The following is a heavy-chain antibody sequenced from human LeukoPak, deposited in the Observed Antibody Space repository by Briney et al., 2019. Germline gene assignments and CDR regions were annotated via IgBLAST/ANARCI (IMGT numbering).Heavy chain of an antibody. J-gene: IGHJ4*01. V-gene: IGHV1-18*04. CDR2: ISAYNGNT. CDR1: GYTFTSYY. CDR3: ARSTAAAGMSADY. D-gene: IGHD6-13*01. Sequence: ASVKVSCKASGYTFTSYYMHWVRQAPGQGLEWMGWISAYNGNTNYAQKLQGRVTMTTDTSTSTAYMELRSLRSDDTAVYYCARSTAAAGMSADYWGQEPWSPSPQ.